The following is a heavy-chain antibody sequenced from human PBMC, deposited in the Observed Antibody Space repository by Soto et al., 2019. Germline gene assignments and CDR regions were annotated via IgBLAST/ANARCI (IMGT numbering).Heavy chain of an antibody. V-gene: IGHV3-30*18. CDR3: AKDPSDSSPYFEH. CDR1: GFTFNRYA. CDR2: VSFDGNNK. Sequence: QVRLVESGGGVAQRGRSVRLSCAASGFTFNRYAMDWVRQAPGKGLEWVAVVSFDGNNKYYADSVRGRFTISRDNSKNTVYLQISSLRLEDTAVYYCAKDPSDSSPYFEHWGQGTLVTVSS. J-gene: IGHJ4*02. D-gene: IGHD2-2*01.